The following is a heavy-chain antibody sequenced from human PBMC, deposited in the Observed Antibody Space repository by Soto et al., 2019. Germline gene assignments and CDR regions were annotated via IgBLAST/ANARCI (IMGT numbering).Heavy chain of an antibody. D-gene: IGHD6-13*01. CDR2: ISAYNGNT. CDR1: GYTFTSYG. CDR3: ATDAAPGLKDY. Sequence: ASVKVSCKASGYTFTSYGISWVRQAPGQGLEWMGWISAYNGNTKYAQKFQGRVTMTTDTSTSTAYMEVRSLRSDDTAVYYCATDAAPGLKDYCGKGPLITVST. V-gene: IGHV1-18*01. J-gene: IGHJ4*02.